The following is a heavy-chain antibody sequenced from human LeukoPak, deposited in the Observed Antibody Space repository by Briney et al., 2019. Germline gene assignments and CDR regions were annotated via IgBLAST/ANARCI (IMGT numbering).Heavy chain of an antibody. Sequence: GRSLRLSCAASGFAFSTYALGWVRQSPGKGLEWVSGLSGSGDRTYYADSVKGRFTISRDNSTNTLYLQMNSLRAEDTAVYHCAKGGSGSSYTHLDCWGQGTLVTVSS. J-gene: IGHJ4*02. D-gene: IGHD2-15*01. CDR1: GFAFSTYA. CDR3: AKGGSGSSYTHLDC. V-gene: IGHV3-23*01. CDR2: LSGSGDRT.